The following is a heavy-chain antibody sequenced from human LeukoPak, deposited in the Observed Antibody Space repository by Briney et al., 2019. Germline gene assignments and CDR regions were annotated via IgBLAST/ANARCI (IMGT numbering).Heavy chain of an antibody. V-gene: IGHV3-21*01. J-gene: IGHJ5*02. D-gene: IGHD6-19*01. CDR3: ARDRSGPGGFDP. CDR2: ISSSSSYI. CDR1: GFTFSSYS. Sequence: GGSLRLSCAASGFTFSSYSMNWVRQAPGKGLEWVSSISSSSSYIYYADSVKGRFTIPRDNAKNSLYLQMNSLRAEDTAVYYCARDRSGPGGFDPWGQGTLVTVSS.